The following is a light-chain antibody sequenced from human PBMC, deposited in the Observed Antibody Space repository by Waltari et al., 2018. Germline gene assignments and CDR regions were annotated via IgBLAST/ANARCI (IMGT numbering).Light chain of an antibody. Sequence: EIVLTQSPGTLSLSPGESATLSCRASQIVSSSDLPWYQQNPGQAPRHLIYGASSEATVSPDRFSGSGAGTDFALTISRLEPEDVAVYYCQQYGSSPWTFGQGTKVEIK. CDR1: QIVSSSD. CDR3: QQYGSSPWT. J-gene: IGKJ1*01. V-gene: IGKV3-20*01. CDR2: GAS.